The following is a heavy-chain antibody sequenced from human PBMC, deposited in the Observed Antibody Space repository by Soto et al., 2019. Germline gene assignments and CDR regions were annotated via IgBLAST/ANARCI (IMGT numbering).Heavy chain of an antibody. D-gene: IGHD6-19*01. Sequence: SETLSLTCAVYGGSFSGYYCSWIRQPPGKGLEWIGEINHSGSTNYNPSLKSRVTISVDTSKNQFSLKLSSVTAADTAVYYCARLRIAVAGPDYWGQGTLVTVSS. CDR1: GGSFSGYY. CDR2: INHSGST. V-gene: IGHV4-34*01. J-gene: IGHJ4*02. CDR3: ARLRIAVAGPDY.